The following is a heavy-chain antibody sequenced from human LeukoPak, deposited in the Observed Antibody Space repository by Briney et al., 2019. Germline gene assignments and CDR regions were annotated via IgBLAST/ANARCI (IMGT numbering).Heavy chain of an antibody. Sequence: GGSLRLSCAASGLTFSNYWMDWVRQAPGKGLEWVANIKQDGSEKYYVDSVKGRFTISRDNAKNSLYLQMNSLRAEDTAVYYCARDSVEASNYFDYWGQGTLVTVSS. CDR2: IKQDGSEK. CDR3: ARDSVEASNYFDY. J-gene: IGHJ4*02. V-gene: IGHV3-7*01. CDR1: GLTFSNYW. D-gene: IGHD4-23*01.